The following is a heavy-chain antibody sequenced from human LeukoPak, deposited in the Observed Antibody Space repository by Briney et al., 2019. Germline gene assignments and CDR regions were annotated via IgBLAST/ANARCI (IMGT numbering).Heavy chain of an antibody. CDR1: GYTFTGYY. Sequence: ASVKVSCKASGYTFTGYYMHWVRQAPGQGLEWMGWINPNSGGTNYAQKFQGRVTMTRDTSISTAYMELSMLRSDDTAVYYCARVGYSYGPGYFDYWGQGTLVTVSS. J-gene: IGHJ4*02. CDR2: INPNSGGT. CDR3: ARVGYSYGPGYFDY. V-gene: IGHV1-2*02. D-gene: IGHD5-18*01.